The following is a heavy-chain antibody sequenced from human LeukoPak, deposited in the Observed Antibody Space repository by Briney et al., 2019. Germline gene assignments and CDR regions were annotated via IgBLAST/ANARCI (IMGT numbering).Heavy chain of an antibody. V-gene: IGHV4-34*01. CDR2: INHSGST. J-gene: IGHJ4*02. CDR3: ARGKSVTAIDY. Sequence: SETLSLTCAVYGGSFSGYYWSWIRQPPGKGLEWIGEINHSGSTNYNPSLKSRVTISVDASKNQFSLKLSSVTAADTAVYYCARGKSVTAIDYWGQGTLVTVSS. D-gene: IGHD2-21*02. CDR1: GGSFSGYY.